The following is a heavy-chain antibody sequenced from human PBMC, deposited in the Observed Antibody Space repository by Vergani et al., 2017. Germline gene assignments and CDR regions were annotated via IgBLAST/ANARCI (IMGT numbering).Heavy chain of an antibody. D-gene: IGHD6-19*01. J-gene: IGHJ6*02. CDR3: ARQVAVAGKWWGPYYYYGMDV. CDR2: IDPNSVDT. CDR1: GFTFTSYH. Sequence: QVQLVQSGAEVKKPGASVRVSCKASGFTFTSYHIHWVRQAPGQGLDWLGRIDPNSVDTRYSQRFQDRVTITRDTSINTAYMEMTRLRPDDTAIYYCARQVAVAGKWWGPYYYYGMDVWGQGTTVTVSS. V-gene: IGHV1-2*06.